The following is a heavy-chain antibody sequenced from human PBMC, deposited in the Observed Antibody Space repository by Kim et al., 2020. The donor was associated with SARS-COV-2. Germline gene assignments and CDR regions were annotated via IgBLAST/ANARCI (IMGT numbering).Heavy chain of an antibody. CDR1: GYTFTGYY. CDR3: AREGFNSRDYYDSSGYFDFDY. J-gene: IGHJ4*02. D-gene: IGHD3-22*01. Sequence: ASVKVSCKASGYTFTGYYMHWVRQAPGQGLEWMGWINPNSGGTNYAQKFQGRVTMTRDTSISTAYMELSRLRSDDTAVYYCAREGFNSRDYYDSSGYFDFDYWGQGTLVTVSS. CDR2: INPNSGGT. V-gene: IGHV1-2*02.